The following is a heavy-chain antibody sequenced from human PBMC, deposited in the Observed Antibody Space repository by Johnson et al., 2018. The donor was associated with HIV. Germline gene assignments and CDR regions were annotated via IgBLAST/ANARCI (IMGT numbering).Heavy chain of an antibody. CDR1: GFAFSNYA. CDR2: ITGSGGNT. Sequence: VQLVESGGGLVQPGGSLRLSCAASGFAFSNYAMTWVRQAPGKGLEWVSSITGSGGNTYDADSVKGRFTISRDNAKNFLDLQMNSLRAEDTALYYCAREGEWERRNLHAFDIWGQGTMVTVSS. V-gene: IGHV3-23*04. D-gene: IGHD1-26*01. J-gene: IGHJ3*02. CDR3: AREGEWERRNLHAFDI.